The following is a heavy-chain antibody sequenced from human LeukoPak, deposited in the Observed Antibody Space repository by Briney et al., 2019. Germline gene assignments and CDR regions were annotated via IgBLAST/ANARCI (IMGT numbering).Heavy chain of an antibody. CDR1: GFTFSDHY. V-gene: IGHV3-72*01. Sequence: GGSLRLSCAVSGFTFSDHYMDWSAQAQGKGLEWVGRSRNRAKSYTTDYAASVKGRFTISRDDSKSTLYLQMNSLETEDTAVYYCSRDATGDHWGQGTLVSVSS. CDR2: SRNRAKSYTT. CDR3: SRDATGDH. J-gene: IGHJ4*02.